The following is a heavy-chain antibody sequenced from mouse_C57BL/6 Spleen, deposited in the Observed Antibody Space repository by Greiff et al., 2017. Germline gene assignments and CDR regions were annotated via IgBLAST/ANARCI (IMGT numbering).Heavy chain of an antibody. J-gene: IGHJ1*03. Sequence: GGGLVQPKGSLKLSCAASGFTFNTYAMHWVRQAPGKGLEWVARIRSKSSNYATYYADSVKDRFTISRDDSQSMLYLQMNNLKTEDTAMYYCVGEGDGNWYFDVWGTGTTVTVSS. CDR3: VGEGDGNWYFDV. CDR2: IRSKSSNYAT. V-gene: IGHV10-3*01. D-gene: IGHD3-3*01. CDR1: GFTFNTYA.